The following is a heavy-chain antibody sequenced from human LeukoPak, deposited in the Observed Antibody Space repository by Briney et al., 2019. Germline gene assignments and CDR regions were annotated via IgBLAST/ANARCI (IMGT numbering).Heavy chain of an antibody. V-gene: IGHV3-33*01. Sequence: PGGSLRLSCAASGFTFSNYGMHWVRQAPGEGLEWVAVIWSGGRNKYYADSVKGRFTISRDNSKNTLDLEMTSLRAEDTAVYYCARDLNDYVWGSYRICWGQGTLVTVSS. J-gene: IGHJ4*02. CDR1: GFTFSNYG. D-gene: IGHD3-16*02. CDR2: IWSGGRNK. CDR3: ARDLNDYVWGSYRIC.